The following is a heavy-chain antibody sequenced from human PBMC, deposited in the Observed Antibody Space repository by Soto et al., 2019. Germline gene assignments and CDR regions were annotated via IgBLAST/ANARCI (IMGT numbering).Heavy chain of an antibody. CDR3: AKDPYDSSGYCHY. CDR1: GFTFSSYA. Sequence: GGSLRLSCAASGFTFSSYAMSWVPQAPGKGLEWVSAISGSGGSTYYADSVKGRFTISRDNSKNTLYPQMNSLRAEDTAVYYCAKDPYDSSGYCHYWGQGTLVTVSS. D-gene: IGHD3-22*01. J-gene: IGHJ4*02. V-gene: IGHV3-23*01. CDR2: ISGSGGST.